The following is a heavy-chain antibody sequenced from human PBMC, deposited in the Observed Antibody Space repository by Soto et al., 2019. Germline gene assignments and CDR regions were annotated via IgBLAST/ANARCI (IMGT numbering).Heavy chain of an antibody. J-gene: IGHJ4*02. V-gene: IGHV3-23*01. CDR3: AKSLENDNVAPNDF. Sequence: EVQLLESGGGLVQPGGSLRLSCVGSGFTFSSYDMTWVRQAPGKGLEWVSSISFYGRRDNTYYADSVKGRFTISRDNSRNTVYLQMDNLRFEGTAVYYCAKSLENDNVAPNDFWGQGTLVTVSS. D-gene: IGHD1-1*01. CDR1: GFTFSSYD. CDR2: ISFYGRRDNT.